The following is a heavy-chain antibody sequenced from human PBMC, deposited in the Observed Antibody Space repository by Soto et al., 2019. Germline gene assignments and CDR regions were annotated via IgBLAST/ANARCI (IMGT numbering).Heavy chain of an antibody. CDR1: GFTFSNAW. D-gene: IGHD2-2*01. Sequence: GGSLRLSCAASGFTFSNAWMSWVRQAPGKGLEWVGRIKSKTDGGTTDYAAPVKGRFTISRDDSKNTLYLQMNSLKTEDTAVYYCTTDRGDVVARVYYYYYYMDVWGKGTTVTVSS. J-gene: IGHJ6*03. CDR3: TTDRGDVVARVYYYYYYMDV. V-gene: IGHV3-15*01. CDR2: IKSKTDGGTT.